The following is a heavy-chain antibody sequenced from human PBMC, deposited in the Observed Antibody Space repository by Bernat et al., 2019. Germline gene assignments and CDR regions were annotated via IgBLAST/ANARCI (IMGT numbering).Heavy chain of an antibody. CDR2: INHSGST. D-gene: IGHD3-10*01. J-gene: IGHJ4*02. CDR1: GGSFSGYY. CDR3: ARGYRGWGRELYSLDY. V-gene: IGHV4-34*01. Sequence: QVQLQQWGAGLLKPSETLSLTCAVYGGSFSGYYWSWIRQPPGKGLEWIGEINHSGSTNYNPSLKSRVTISVDTSKNQFSLKLSSVTAADTAVYYCARGYRGWGRELYSLDYWGQGTLVTVSS.